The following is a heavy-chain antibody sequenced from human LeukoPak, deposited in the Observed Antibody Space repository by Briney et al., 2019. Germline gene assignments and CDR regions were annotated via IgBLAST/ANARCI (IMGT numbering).Heavy chain of an antibody. CDR3: AREYSASEH. D-gene: IGHD5-12*01. J-gene: IGHJ1*01. V-gene: IGHV1-2*02. Sequence: ASVKVSCKASGYTFVGYYLHWVRQAPGQGLEWMAWIDPYTGNTHYAQKFQGRIAVTRDTSISTTYMELSWLTSDDTALYYCAREYSASEHWGQGTLVTVSS. CDR1: GYTFVGYY. CDR2: IDPYTGNT.